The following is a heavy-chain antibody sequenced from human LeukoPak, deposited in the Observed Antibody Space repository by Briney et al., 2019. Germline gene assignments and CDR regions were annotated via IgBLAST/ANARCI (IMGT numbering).Heavy chain of an antibody. D-gene: IGHD2/OR15-2a*01. CDR3: GKEVERHFDLKY. CDR2: ISGSGGST. CDR1: GFTFSSYA. V-gene: IGHV3-23*01. Sequence: GGSLRLSCAASGFTFSSYAMSWVRQAPGKGLEWVSAISGSGGSTYYADSVKGRFTISRGNSKNTLYLQMNSLRAEDTAVYYCGKEVERHFDLKYWVQGTLVTVSS. J-gene: IGHJ4*02.